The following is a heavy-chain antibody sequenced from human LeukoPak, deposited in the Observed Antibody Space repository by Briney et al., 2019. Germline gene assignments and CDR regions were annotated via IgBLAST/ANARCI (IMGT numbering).Heavy chain of an antibody. CDR1: EFSVGSNY. CDR3: AKEGRRMVRGVIIMSFDYYYYMDV. Sequence: GGSLRLSCAASEFSVGSNYMTWVRQAPGKGLEWVSLIYSGGSTYYADSVKGRFTISRDNSKNTLYLQMNSLRAEDTAVYYCAKEGRRMVRGVIIMSFDYYYYMDVWGKGTTVTISS. D-gene: IGHD3-10*01. J-gene: IGHJ6*03. CDR2: IYSGGST. V-gene: IGHV3-66*01.